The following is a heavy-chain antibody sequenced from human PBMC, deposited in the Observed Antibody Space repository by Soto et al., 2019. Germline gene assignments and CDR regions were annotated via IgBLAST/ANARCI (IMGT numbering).Heavy chain of an antibody. Sequence: EVQLLESGGGLVQPGGSLRLSCAASGFTFSSYAMSWVRQAPGKGLEWVSAISGSGGSTYYTDSVKGRFTISRDNSKNTLYLQMNSLRAEDTAVYYCVREAIPVGLIWIDCWGQGTLVTVSS. CDR2: ISGSGGST. CDR3: VREAIPVGLIWIDC. CDR1: GFTFSSYA. D-gene: IGHD2-2*01. V-gene: IGHV3-23*01. J-gene: IGHJ4*02.